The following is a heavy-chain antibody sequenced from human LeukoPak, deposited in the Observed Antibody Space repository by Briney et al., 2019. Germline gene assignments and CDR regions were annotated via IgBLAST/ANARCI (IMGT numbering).Heavy chain of an antibody. D-gene: IGHD6-19*01. V-gene: IGHV4-59*01. CDR3: ASISSGWSPEDY. CDR1: GGSISSYY. CDR2: IYYSGST. Sequence: SETLSLTCTVSGGSISSYYWSWIRQPPGKGLEWIGYIYYSGSTNYNPSLKSRVTISVDTSKNQFSLKLSSVTAADTAVYYCASISSGWSPEDYWGQGTLVTVSS. J-gene: IGHJ4*02.